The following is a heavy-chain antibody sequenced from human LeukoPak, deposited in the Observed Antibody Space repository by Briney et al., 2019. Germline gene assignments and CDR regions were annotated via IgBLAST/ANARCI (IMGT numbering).Heavy chain of an antibody. V-gene: IGHV4-4*09. Sequence: SETLSLTCTVSGGFISGYFWSWMRQPPGRGPEWMGYIYSTGTTNYSPSLSSRVTISVDPSRNKLSLNLRFVTATDTAVYHCARHNPPPTGFCSGTSCFMSGSQYFYMDVWGKGTSVTVS. CDR2: IYSTGTT. CDR1: GGFISGYF. D-gene: IGHD2-2*01. CDR3: ARHNPPPTGFCSGTSCFMSGSQYFYMDV. J-gene: IGHJ6*03.